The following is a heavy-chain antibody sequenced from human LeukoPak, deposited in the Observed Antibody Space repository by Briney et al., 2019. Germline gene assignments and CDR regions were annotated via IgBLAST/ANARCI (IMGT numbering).Heavy chain of an antibody. J-gene: IGHJ4*02. CDR3: ARDGEMATTTRLLDY. Sequence: GGSLRLSCAASGFTFSSYSMNWVRQAPGKGPEWVSSISSSGSYIYYADSLKGRFTISRDNAKNSLYLQMNSLRAEDTAVYYCARDGEMATTTRLLDYWGQGTLVTVSS. CDR2: ISSSGSYI. D-gene: IGHD5-24*01. V-gene: IGHV3-21*01. CDR1: GFTFSSYS.